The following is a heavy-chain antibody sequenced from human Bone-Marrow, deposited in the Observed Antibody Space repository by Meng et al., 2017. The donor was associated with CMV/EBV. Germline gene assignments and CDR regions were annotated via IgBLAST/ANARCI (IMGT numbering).Heavy chain of an antibody. Sequence: SEPLSLTCNASGGSISSYYWSWIRQPPGKGLEGIGFMNSGGSANYNPSLRSRVTISVDMSKNQFSLRLSSVTAADTAVYFCARDPATGPRGDHFDYWGQGTRVTVSS. CDR3: ARDPATGPRGDHFDY. V-gene: IGHV4-59*01. CDR2: MNSGGSA. J-gene: IGHJ4*02. D-gene: IGHD3-16*01. CDR1: GGSISSYY.